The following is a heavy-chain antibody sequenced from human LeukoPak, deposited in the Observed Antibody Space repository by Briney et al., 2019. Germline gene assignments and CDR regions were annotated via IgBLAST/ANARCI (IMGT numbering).Heavy chain of an antibody. CDR2: IYYTGST. CDR1: GDSISSYY. D-gene: IGHD3-10*01. J-gene: IGHJ4*02. CDR3: ASHQYYYPSAFDY. Sequence: SETLSLTCTVSGDSISSYYWSCIRQPTGKGLEWIGYIYYTGSTSYNPSLKSRVTISVDTSKNQFSLKLSSVTAADTAVYYCASHQYYYPSAFDYWGQGTLVTVSS. V-gene: IGHV4-59*01.